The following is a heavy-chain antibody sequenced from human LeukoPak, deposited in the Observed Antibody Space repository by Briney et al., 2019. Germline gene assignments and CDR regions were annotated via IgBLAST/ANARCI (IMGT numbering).Heavy chain of an antibody. CDR1: GFTFNSYA. CDR3: AKDPTRGVPDS. CDR2: ISGSGGST. Sequence: PAGGSLRLSCAASGFTFNSYAMSWVRQAPGKGLEWVSAISGSGGSTYYADSVKGRSTISRDSSKNTLYLQMNSLRAEDTAVYYCAKDPTRGVPDSWGQGTLVTVSS. V-gene: IGHV3-23*01. D-gene: IGHD3-10*01. J-gene: IGHJ4*02.